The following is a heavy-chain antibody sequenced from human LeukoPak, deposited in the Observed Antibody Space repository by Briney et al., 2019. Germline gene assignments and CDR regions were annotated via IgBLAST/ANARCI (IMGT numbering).Heavy chain of an antibody. J-gene: IGHJ5*02. CDR1: GYTFTSYG. V-gene: IGHV1-18*01. CDR3: ARVHYDILTGYSFWFDP. CDR2: ISAYNGNT. Sequence: GASVKVSCKASGYTFTSYGISWVRQAPGQGLEWMGWISAYNGNTNYAQKLQGRVTMTTDTSTSTAYMELRSLRSEDTAVYYCARVHYDILTGYSFWFDPWGQGTLVTVSS. D-gene: IGHD3-9*01.